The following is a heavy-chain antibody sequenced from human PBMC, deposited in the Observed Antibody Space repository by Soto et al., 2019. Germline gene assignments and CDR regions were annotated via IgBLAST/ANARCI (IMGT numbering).Heavy chain of an antibody. J-gene: IGHJ4*02. V-gene: IGHV4-4*07. CDR2: IFSSGST. D-gene: IGHD5-12*01. Sequence: XGTLSLTCTVSGGSINTFYWSWVRQPSGKGLEWIGRIFSSGSTSFNPSLESRLAMSVDTSKNHFSLNLSSVTAADMAVYYCARGGSYSAYNFAHGIQLWSFDFWGQGALVTVSS. CDR1: GGSINTFY. CDR3: ARGGSYSAYNFAHGIQLWSFDF.